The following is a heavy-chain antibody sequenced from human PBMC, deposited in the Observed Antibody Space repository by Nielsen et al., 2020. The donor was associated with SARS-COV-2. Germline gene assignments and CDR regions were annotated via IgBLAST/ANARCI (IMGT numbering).Heavy chain of an antibody. D-gene: IGHD3-22*01. CDR3: ARSAESSGYYYFDY. J-gene: IGHJ4*02. Sequence: ASVKVSCKASGYTFTSYDINWVRQATGQGLEWMGWMNPNSGNTGYAQKFQGRVTMTRNTSISTAYMELSSLRSEGTAVYYCARSAESSGYYYFDYWGQGTLVTVSS. V-gene: IGHV1-8*01. CDR1: GYTFTSYD. CDR2: MNPNSGNT.